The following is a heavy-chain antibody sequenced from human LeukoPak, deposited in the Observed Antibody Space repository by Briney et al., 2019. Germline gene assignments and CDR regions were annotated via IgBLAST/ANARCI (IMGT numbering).Heavy chain of an antibody. J-gene: IGHJ5*02. V-gene: IGHV1-18*01. CDR3: ARGGREWLVLSGWFDP. CDR2: ISAYNGNT. Sequence: ASVKVSCKASGYTFTSYGISWVRQAPGQGLEWMGWISAYNGNTSYAQKLQGRVTMTTDTSTSTAYMELRSLRSDDTAVYYCARGGREWLVLSGWFDPWGQGTLVTVSS. D-gene: IGHD6-19*01. CDR1: GYTFTSYG.